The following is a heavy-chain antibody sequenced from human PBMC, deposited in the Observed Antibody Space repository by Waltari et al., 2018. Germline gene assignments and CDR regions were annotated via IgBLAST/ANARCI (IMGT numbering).Heavy chain of an antibody. V-gene: IGHV1-3*01. CDR3: AGGYCSGGSCFLAGRF. CDR2: INAGNGNT. Sequence: QVQLVQSGAEVKKPGASVKVSCKASGYTFTSYAMHWVRQAPGQRLEWMGWINAGNGNTKYSQKFQGRVTSTRDTSASTAYMELSSLRSEDTAVYYCAGGYCSGGSCFLAGRFWGQGTLVTVSS. D-gene: IGHD2-15*01. J-gene: IGHJ4*02. CDR1: GYTFTSYA.